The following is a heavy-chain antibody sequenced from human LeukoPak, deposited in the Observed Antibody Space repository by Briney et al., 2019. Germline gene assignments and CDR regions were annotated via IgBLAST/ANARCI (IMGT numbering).Heavy chain of an antibody. V-gene: IGHV3-23*01. D-gene: IGHD6-19*01. J-gene: IGHJ4*02. CDR2: ISGSGGST. CDR1: GFTFSSYA. Sequence: GGSLRLSCAASGFTFSSYAMSWVCQAPGKGLDWVSAISGSGGSTYYADSVKGRFTISRDNSKNTLYLQMNSLRAEDTAVYYCAKDLRALYSSGCDYWGRGTLVTVSS. CDR3: AKDLRALYSSGCDY.